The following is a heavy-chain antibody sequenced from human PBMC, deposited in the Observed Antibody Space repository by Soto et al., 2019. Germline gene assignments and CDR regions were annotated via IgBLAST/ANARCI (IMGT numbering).Heavy chain of an antibody. D-gene: IGHD2-15*01. V-gene: IGHV1-18*04. Sequence: ASVKVSCKASGYTFTSYGISWVLQAPGQGLEWMGWISAYNGNTNYAQKLQGRVTMTTDTSTSTAYMELRSLRSDDTAVYYCARWRSACSGGSCYFNWFDPWGQGTLVTVSS. CDR2: ISAYNGNT. CDR1: GYTFTSYG. J-gene: IGHJ5*02. CDR3: ARWRSACSGGSCYFNWFDP.